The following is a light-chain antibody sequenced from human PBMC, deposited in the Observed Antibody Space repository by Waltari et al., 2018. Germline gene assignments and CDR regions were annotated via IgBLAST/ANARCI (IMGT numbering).Light chain of an antibody. CDR3: QQYDNWPLT. CDR2: AAS. Sequence: EIVMTQSPATLSVSPGERATLSLRASQSVSSNLAWYQQRPGRAPRLLIYAASARATGIPARFSGSGSGTEFTLTISSLQSEDLASYFCQQYDNWPLTFGQGTKLEIK. CDR1: QSVSSN. V-gene: IGKV3-15*01. J-gene: IGKJ2*01.